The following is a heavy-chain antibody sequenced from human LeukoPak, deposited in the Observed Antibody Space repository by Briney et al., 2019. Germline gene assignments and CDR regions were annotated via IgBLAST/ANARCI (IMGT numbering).Heavy chain of an antibody. Sequence: PSETLSLTCTVSGGSISSYYWSWIRQPPGKGLEWIGYIYYSGSTNYNPSLKSRVTISVDTSKNQFSLKLSSVTAADTAVYYCARASSSSSALYYYYYYMDVWGKGTTVTVSS. D-gene: IGHD6-6*01. J-gene: IGHJ6*03. V-gene: IGHV4-59*01. CDR3: ARASSSSSALYYYYYYMDV. CDR2: IYYSGST. CDR1: GGSISSYY.